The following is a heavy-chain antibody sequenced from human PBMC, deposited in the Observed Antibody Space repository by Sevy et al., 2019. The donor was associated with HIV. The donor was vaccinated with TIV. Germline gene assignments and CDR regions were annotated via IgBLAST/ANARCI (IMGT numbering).Heavy chain of an antibody. D-gene: IGHD6-13*01. CDR2: IYYSGST. Sequence: SETLSLTCTVSGGSISSSRYYWGWIRQPPGKGLEWIGSIYYSGSTYYNPSLKSRVTISVDTSKNQFSLKLSSVTAADTAVYYSARHQRYSSSLYYYYGIDVWGQGTTVTVSS. V-gene: IGHV4-39*01. CDR1: GGSISSSRYY. CDR3: ARHQRYSSSLYYYYGIDV. J-gene: IGHJ6*02.